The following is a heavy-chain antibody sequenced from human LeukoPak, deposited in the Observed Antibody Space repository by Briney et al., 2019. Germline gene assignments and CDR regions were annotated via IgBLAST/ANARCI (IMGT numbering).Heavy chain of an antibody. D-gene: IGHD2-15*01. CDR1: GGSISSYY. J-gene: IGHJ4*02. CDR3: ARPVCSGGSCYFDY. Sequence: SETLSFTCTVSGGSISSYYWSWIRQPPGKGLEWIGYIYYSGSTNYNPSLKSRVTISVDTSKNQFSLKLSSVTAADTAVYYCARPVCSGGSCYFDYWGQGTLVTVSS. V-gene: IGHV4-59*01. CDR2: IYYSGST.